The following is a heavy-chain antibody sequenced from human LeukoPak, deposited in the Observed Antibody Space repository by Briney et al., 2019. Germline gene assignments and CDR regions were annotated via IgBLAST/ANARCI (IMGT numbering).Heavy chain of an antibody. J-gene: IGHJ4*02. CDR1: GFTFISYW. V-gene: IGHV3-7*01. CDR2: IKEDVSIQ. D-gene: IGHD6-19*01. Sequence: GGSLRLSCVASGFTFISYWMTWVRQAPGKGLEWLANIKEDVSIQYYLDSVRGRFTISRDNAKTSVYLKLNSLRADDTAVYYCARDVWTGVAVSDYWGQGTLVTVSS. CDR3: ARDVWTGVAVSDY.